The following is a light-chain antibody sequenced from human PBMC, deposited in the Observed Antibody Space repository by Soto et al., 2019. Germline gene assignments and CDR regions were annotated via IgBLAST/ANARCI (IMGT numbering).Light chain of an antibody. J-gene: IGKJ4*01. CDR2: GTS. V-gene: IGKV3-20*01. Sequence: EVVLTQSPDTLSLSPGERATLSCRASQSVTTMNMAWYQQKPGQAPRLLIYGTSNRAIGIPDRLSGSGSGTEFTLLISRLEPEDFVVYYCRQYGNSPLTFGGGTKVEIK. CDR3: RQYGNSPLT. CDR1: QSVTTMN.